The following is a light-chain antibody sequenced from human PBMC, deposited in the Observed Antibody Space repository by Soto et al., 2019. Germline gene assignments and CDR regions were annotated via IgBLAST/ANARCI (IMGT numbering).Light chain of an antibody. CDR1: VSDIGSYNF. CDR2: EVS. J-gene: IGLJ1*01. V-gene: IGLV2-14*01. CDR3: YSYTSSSTYV. Sequence: SVPSPPPSVSGSPGQSIPISCTGTVSDIGSYNFVSWYQHHPGKAPKLMIYEVSNRPSGVSDRFSGYKSENTASLSISGLQAEDEADYYCYSYTSSSTYVFGTGTKVTVL.